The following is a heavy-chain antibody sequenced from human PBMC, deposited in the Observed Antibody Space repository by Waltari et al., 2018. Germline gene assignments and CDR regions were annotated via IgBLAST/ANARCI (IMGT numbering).Heavy chain of an antibody. Sequence: EVQLLGSGGGLVQPGGSLRLSCAASGFTFSNYAMSWVRQAPGKGLEWVSAISGSGDGTYHGDSVKGRFTISRDNSKNTLDLQMNSLRVEDTAIYFCAKVYSGSYLDYWGQGTLVTVSS. CDR1: GFTFSNYA. J-gene: IGHJ4*02. CDR3: AKVYSGSYLDY. CDR2: ISGSGDGT. V-gene: IGHV3-23*01. D-gene: IGHD1-26*01.